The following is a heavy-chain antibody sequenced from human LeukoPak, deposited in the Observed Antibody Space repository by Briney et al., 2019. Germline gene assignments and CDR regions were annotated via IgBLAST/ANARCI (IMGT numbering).Heavy chain of an antibody. CDR1: GFTFSDYY. CDR3: AREHVSGSYQIDY. CDR2: ISGSGTTI. J-gene: IGHJ4*02. V-gene: IGHV3-11*01. Sequence: PGGSLRLSCAASGFTFSDYYMSWIRQAPGKGLEWLSYISGSGTTIYYADSVKGRFTISRDNAKNSVYLQINSLRAEDTAVYYCAREHVSGSYQIDYWGQGTLVTVSS. D-gene: IGHD3-10*01.